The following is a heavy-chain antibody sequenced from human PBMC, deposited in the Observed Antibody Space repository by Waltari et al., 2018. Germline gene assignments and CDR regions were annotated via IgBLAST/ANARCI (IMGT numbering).Heavy chain of an antibody. CDR2: IYYSGST. V-gene: IGHV4-59*01. CDR1: GGSLSSYY. D-gene: IGHD3-10*01. CDR3: ARVQGVTPYYYYYYMDV. J-gene: IGHJ6*03. Sequence: QVQLQVSGPGLVKPSETLSLPCSVPGGSLSSYYWRWIRQPPGKGLEWIGYIYYSGSTNYNPSLKSRVTISVDTSKNQFSLKLSSVTAADTAVYYCARVQGVTPYYYYYYMDVWGKGTTVTVSS.